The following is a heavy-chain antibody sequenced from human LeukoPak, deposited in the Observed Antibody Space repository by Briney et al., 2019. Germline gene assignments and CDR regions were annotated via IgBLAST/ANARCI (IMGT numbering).Heavy chain of an antibody. CDR2: ISGSGGST. CDR1: GFTFSSYA. V-gene: IGHV3-23*01. CDR3: AKVDGSGWYGYFDY. Sequence: GGSLRLSCAASGFTFSSYAMSRVRQAPGKGLEWVSAISGSGGSTYYADSVKGRFTISRDNSKNTLYLQMNSLRAEDTAVYYCAKVDGSGWYGYFDYWGQGTLVTVSS. D-gene: IGHD6-19*01. J-gene: IGHJ4*02.